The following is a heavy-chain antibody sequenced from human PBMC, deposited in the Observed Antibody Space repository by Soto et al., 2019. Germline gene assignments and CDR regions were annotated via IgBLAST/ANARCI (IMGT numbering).Heavy chain of an antibody. CDR3: ARGNYDYVWGSYRPDY. D-gene: IGHD3-16*02. Sequence: SVKVSCKASGGTFSSYAISWVRQAPGQGLEWMGGIIPIFGTANYAQKFQGRVTITADKSTSTAYMELSSLRSEDTAVYYCARGNYDYVWGSYRPDYWGQGTLVTVSS. V-gene: IGHV1-69*06. J-gene: IGHJ4*02. CDR2: IIPIFGTA. CDR1: GGTFSSYA.